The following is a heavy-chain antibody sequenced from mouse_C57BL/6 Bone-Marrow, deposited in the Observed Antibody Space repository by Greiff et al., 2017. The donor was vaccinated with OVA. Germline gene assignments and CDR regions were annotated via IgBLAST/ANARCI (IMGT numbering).Heavy chain of an antibody. CDR3: TTGGWVAY. CDR1: GFNIKDDY. V-gene: IGHV14-4*01. J-gene: IGHJ3*01. Sequence: EVQLQQSGAELVRPGASVKLSCTASGFNIKDDYMHWVKQRPEQGLEWIGWIDPENGDTEYASQFQGKATITADTSSNTAYLQLSSLTSEDTAVYYCTTGGWVAYWGQGTLVTVSA. CDR2: IDPENGDT.